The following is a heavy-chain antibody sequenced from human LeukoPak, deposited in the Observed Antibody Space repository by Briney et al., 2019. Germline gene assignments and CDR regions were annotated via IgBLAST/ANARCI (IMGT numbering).Heavy chain of an antibody. D-gene: IGHD3-22*01. Sequence: ASVKVSCKASGYVYTSHWMHWVRQAPGQGLEWMGAINPSGTTTVYAQKFQGRVTMTRDTSTSTDYLELRSLRSEDTAVYYCARGGYDSSGPDYWGQGTLVTVSS. J-gene: IGHJ4*02. V-gene: IGHV1-46*01. CDR1: GYVYTSHW. CDR3: ARGGYDSSGPDY. CDR2: INPSGTTT.